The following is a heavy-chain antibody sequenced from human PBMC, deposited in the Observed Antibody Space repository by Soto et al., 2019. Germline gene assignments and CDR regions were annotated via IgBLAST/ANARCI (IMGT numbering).Heavy chain of an antibody. CDR3: AREKPSGPRTLYSYYYYGMDV. CDR1: GFTFSSYW. V-gene: IGHV3-74*01. J-gene: IGHJ6*02. Sequence: PGGSLRLSCAASGFTFSSYWMHWVRQAPGKGLVWVSRINSDGSSTSYADSVKGRFTISRDNAKNTLYLQMNSLRAEDTAVYYCAREKPSGPRTLYSYYYYGMDVWGQGTTVTVSS. CDR2: INSDGSST.